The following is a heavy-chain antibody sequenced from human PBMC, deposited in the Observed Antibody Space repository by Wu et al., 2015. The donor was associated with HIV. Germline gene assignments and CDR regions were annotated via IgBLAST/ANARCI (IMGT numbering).Heavy chain of an antibody. CDR3: ARGEITMVRGATGYYYMDV. J-gene: IGHJ6*03. CDR2: IIPIFGTA. CDR1: GGTFNSYA. D-gene: IGHD3-10*01. Sequence: QVQLVQSGAEVKKPGSSVKVSCKASGGTFNSYAISWVRQDPGQGLEWMGGIIPIFGTANYAQKFQGRVTITADESTSTAYMELSSLRSEDTAVYYCARGEITMVRGATGYYYMDVWGKGTTVTVSS. V-gene: IGHV1-69*13.